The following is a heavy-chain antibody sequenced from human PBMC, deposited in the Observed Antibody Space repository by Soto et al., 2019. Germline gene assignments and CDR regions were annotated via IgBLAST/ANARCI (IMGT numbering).Heavy chain of an antibody. V-gene: IGHV5-51*01. CDR3: ARLVDGYPGY. CDR1: GYTFTSQW. CDR2: IFPGDSDT. D-gene: IGHD5-12*01. Sequence: GASLKISFKASGYTFTSQWIGWVRQKSGIGLEWMGLIFPGDSDTRYSRSFQGQVTISADKSISTAFLQWSSLEASDTAMYYCARLVDGYPGYWGQGTLVTVSS. J-gene: IGHJ4*02.